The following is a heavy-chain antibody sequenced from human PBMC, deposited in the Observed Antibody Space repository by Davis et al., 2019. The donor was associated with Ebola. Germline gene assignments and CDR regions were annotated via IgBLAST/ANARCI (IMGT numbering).Heavy chain of an antibody. Sequence: HTGGSLRLSCAASGFTFSKYWMHWVRQAPGKGLEWVSRINTDGSSSSYADPVKGRFTVSRDNAKNTLYLQMNSLRAEDTAVYYCAKALSTYTIFGVADSYWGQGTLVTVSS. V-gene: IGHV3-74*01. CDR1: GFTFSKYW. D-gene: IGHD3-3*01. J-gene: IGHJ4*02. CDR3: AKALSTYTIFGVADSY. CDR2: INTDGSSS.